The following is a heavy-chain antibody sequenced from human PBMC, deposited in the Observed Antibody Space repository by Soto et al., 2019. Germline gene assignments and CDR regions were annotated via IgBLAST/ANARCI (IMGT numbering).Heavy chain of an antibody. CDR2: IYYSGST. Sequence: SETLSLTCTVSGGSISSYYWSWIRHPPGKGLEWIGYIYYSGSTNYNPSLKSRVTISVDTFKNQFSLKLSSVTAADTAVYYCARVKEIVVVTAIQNWFDPWSQGTLVTVSS. V-gene: IGHV4-59*01. CDR1: GGSISSYY. CDR3: ARVKEIVVVTAIQNWFDP. J-gene: IGHJ5*02. D-gene: IGHD2-21*02.